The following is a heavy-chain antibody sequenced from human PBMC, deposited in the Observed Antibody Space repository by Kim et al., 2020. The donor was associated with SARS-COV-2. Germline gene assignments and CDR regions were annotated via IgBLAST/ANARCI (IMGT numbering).Heavy chain of an antibody. CDR3: ARELRSLASGYYYYYGMDV. Sequence: GGSLRLSCAASGFTFSSYSMNWVRQAPGKGLEWVSYISSSSSTIYYADSVKGRFTISRDNAKNSLYLQMNSLRDEDTAVYYCARELRSLASGYYYYYGMDVWGQGTTVTVSS. CDR1: GFTFSSYS. CDR2: ISSSSSTI. V-gene: IGHV3-48*02. J-gene: IGHJ6*02. D-gene: IGHD6-25*01.